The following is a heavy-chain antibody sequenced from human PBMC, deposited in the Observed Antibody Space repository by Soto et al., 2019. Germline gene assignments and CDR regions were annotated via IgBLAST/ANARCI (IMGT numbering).Heavy chain of an antibody. CDR1: GFTFSSYS. J-gene: IGHJ6*02. Sequence: VGSLRLSCAASGFTFSSYSMNWVRQAPGKGLEWVSSISSSSSYIYYADSVKGRFTISRDNAKNSLYLQMNSLRAEDTAVYYCARDKNSYYYGMDVWGQGTTVTVSS. CDR3: ARDKNSYYYGMDV. V-gene: IGHV3-21*01. CDR2: ISSSSSYI.